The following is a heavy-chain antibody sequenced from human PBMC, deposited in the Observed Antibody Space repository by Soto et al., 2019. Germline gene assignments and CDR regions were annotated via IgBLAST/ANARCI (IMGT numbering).Heavy chain of an antibody. CDR1: GFTFSSYA. Sequence: GGSLRLSCAASGFTFSSYAMSWVRQAPGKGLEWVSAISGSGGSTYYADSVKGRFTISRDNSKNTLYLQMNSLRAEDTAVYYCAGRDGYNYGLDYWGQGTLVTVSS. CDR3: AGRDGYNYGLDY. D-gene: IGHD5-12*01. CDR2: ISGSGGST. J-gene: IGHJ4*02. V-gene: IGHV3-23*01.